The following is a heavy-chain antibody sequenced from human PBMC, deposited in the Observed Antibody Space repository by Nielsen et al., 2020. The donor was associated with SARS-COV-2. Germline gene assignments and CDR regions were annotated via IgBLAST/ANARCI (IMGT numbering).Heavy chain of an antibody. CDR3: ARDLRAPYYGMDV. V-gene: IGHV3-30-3*01. CDR2: ISYDGSNK. Sequence: GESLKISCAASGFTFSSYAMHWVRQAPGKGLEWVAIISYDGSNKYYADSVKGRFTISRDNSKNTLYLQMNNLRAEDTAVYYCARDLRAPYYGMDVWGQGTTVTVSS. J-gene: IGHJ6*02. CDR1: GFTFSSYA. D-gene: IGHD3-3*01.